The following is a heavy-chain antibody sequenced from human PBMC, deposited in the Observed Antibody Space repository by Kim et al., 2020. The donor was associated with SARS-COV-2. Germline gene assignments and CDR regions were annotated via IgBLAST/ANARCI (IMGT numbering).Heavy chain of an antibody. CDR1: GFDFSSYA. J-gene: IGHJ5*02. CDR3: AKSVTIVSSPLGS. V-gene: IGHV3-23*01. D-gene: IGHD4-17*01. CDR2: IGIGGERT. Sequence: GGSLRLSCAASGFDFSSYAMNWVRQAPGKGLEWVSGIGIGGERTYYADSVKGRFTISRDYQRKTLLLQMNSLRADDTAVYYCAKSVTIVSSPLGSWGQGTLLTVSS.